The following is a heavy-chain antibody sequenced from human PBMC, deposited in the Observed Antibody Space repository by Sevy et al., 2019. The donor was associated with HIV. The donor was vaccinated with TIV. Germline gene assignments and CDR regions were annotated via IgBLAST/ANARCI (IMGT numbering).Heavy chain of an antibody. CDR1: GSTFSSYV. D-gene: IGHD3-3*01. CDR2: ISGSGGYT. Sequence: GESLKISCVASGSTFSSYVMSWVRQAPGKGLEWVSTISGSGGYTYYADSVKGRFTISRDNSKNTVDLLIISLRAEDMAVYYCAKETASGYLPWGQGTLVTVSS. CDR3: AKETASGYLP. J-gene: IGHJ5*02. V-gene: IGHV3-23*01.